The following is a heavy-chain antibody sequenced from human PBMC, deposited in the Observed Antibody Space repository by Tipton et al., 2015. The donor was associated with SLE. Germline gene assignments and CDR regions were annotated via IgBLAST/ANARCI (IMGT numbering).Heavy chain of an antibody. CDR1: GGSISTSSYY. J-gene: IGHJ5*02. D-gene: IGHD3-3*02. CDR2: IYYTGST. CDR3: ARGPPFMEWERNWFDP. V-gene: IGHV4-39*07. Sequence: LRLSCTVSGGSISTSSYYWGWIRQPPGKGLEWIGTIYYTGSTYYNPSLKSRVTISVDRSKNQFSLKLTSVTAADTAVYYCARGPPFMEWERNWFDPWGQGTLVTVSS.